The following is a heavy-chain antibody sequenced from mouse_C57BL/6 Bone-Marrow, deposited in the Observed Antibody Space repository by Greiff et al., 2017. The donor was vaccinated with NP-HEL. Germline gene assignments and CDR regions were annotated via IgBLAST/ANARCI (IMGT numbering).Heavy chain of an antibody. Sequence: EVHLVESGAGLVQPGGSLSLSCAASGFTFTDYYMSWVRQPPGKGLEWLGFIRNKANGYTTEYSASVKGRFTISRDNSQVFLYLHMNALGAADSDTYYSARNNYGSRMVDYWGQGTSVTVSS. V-gene: IGHV7-3*01. J-gene: IGHJ4*01. CDR2: IRNKANGYTT. CDR3: ARNNYGSRMVDY. CDR1: GFTFTDYY. D-gene: IGHD1-1*01.